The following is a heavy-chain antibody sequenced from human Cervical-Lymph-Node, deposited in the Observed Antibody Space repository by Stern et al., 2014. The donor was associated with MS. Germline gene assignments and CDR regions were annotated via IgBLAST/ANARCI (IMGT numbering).Heavy chain of an antibody. J-gene: IGHJ4*02. D-gene: IGHD2-15*01. CDR3: AHSRVKYCRGGTCYSSLFDY. CDR1: GFSLTTAGDG. V-gene: IGHV2-5*02. Sequence: QVTLRASGPTLVKPTQTLTLTCTLSGFSLTTAGDGVGWIRQPPGKALEWLALIYWDADKLYSPSLKNRLTITKDTSKNQVVLTVTNVDPVDTATYYCAHSRVKYCRGGTCYSSLFDYWGQGTLVTVSS. CDR2: IYWDADK.